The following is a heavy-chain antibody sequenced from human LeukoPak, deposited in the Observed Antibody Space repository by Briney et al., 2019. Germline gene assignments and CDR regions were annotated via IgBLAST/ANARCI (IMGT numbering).Heavy chain of an antibody. V-gene: IGHV4-59*08. D-gene: IGHD3-10*01. CDR3: ARLEYYYVSGNYYKLFDY. Sequence: PSETLSLTCTVSGGSISSYYWSWIRQPPGKGLEWIGYIYYSGSTNYNPSLKSRVTISVDASKNQFSLKLSSVTAADTAAYYCARLEYYYVSGNYYKLFDYWGQGTLVTVCS. J-gene: IGHJ4*02. CDR2: IYYSGST. CDR1: GGSISSYY.